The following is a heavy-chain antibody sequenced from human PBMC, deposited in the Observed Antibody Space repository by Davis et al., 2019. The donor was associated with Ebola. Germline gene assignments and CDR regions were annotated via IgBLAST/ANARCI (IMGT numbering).Heavy chain of an antibody. CDR2: IKEDGSQK. Sequence: GESLKISCAASGFTFSSYWMTWVRQAPGEGLEWVAHIKEDGSQKYYVDSVKGRFTISRDNAQTSLSLQMNSLRVDDTAIYYCVRDAGWQRLDNWGQGTLVTVSS. D-gene: IGHD2-15*01. CDR3: VRDAGWQRLDN. J-gene: IGHJ4*02. CDR1: GFTFSSYW. V-gene: IGHV3-7*01.